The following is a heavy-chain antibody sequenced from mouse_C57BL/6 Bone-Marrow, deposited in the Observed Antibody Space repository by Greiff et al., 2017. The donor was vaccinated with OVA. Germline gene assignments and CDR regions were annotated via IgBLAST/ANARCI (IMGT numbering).Heavy chain of an antibody. Sequence: QVQLQQSGAELARPGASVKLSCKASGYTFTSYGISWVKQRTGQGLEWIGEIYPRSGNTYYNEKFKGKATLTADKSSSTAYMELRSLTSEDSALYCCAREDGNLRYFDVWGTGTTVTVSS. CDR1: GYTFTSYG. CDR2: IYPRSGNT. CDR3: AREDGNLRYFDV. D-gene: IGHD2-1*01. J-gene: IGHJ1*03. V-gene: IGHV1-81*01.